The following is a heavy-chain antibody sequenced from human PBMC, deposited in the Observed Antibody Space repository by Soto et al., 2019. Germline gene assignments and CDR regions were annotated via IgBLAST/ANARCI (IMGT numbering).Heavy chain of an antibody. CDR3: AREYSSSGDYLQH. CDR1: GGTLSSYA. CDR2: IIPIFGTA. D-gene: IGHD6-13*01. V-gene: IGHV1-69*01. Sequence: QVQRVQSEAEVKKSGSSVKVSCKASGGTLSSYAISWVRQAPGQGLEWMGGIIPIFGTAHYAQKFQSRVTITPDEFTSTGYRELSSLTTEDTAVYYCAREYSSSGDYLQHSGQGTLDTVS. J-gene: IGHJ1*01.